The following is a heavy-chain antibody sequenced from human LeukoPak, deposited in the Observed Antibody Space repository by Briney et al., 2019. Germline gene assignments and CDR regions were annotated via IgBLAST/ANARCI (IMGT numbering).Heavy chain of an antibody. Sequence: ASVKVSCKASGYAFTSHWMHWVRQAPGQGLEWMGVINPTGTGATYAQKFQGRATLTRDTSTSTDYMELSSLRSEDTAIYYCARDHSRTEGGISFWWFAPWGQGPLVTVSS. D-gene: IGHD3-10*01. CDR1: GYAFTSHW. CDR2: INPTGTGA. CDR3: ARDHSRTEGGISFWWFAP. J-gene: IGHJ5*02. V-gene: IGHV1-46*01.